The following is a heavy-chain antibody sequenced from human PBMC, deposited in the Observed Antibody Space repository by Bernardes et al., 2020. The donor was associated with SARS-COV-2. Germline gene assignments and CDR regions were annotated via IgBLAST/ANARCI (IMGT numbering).Heavy chain of an antibody. J-gene: IGHJ4*02. Sequence: ASVKVSCKASGYTFTSYGISWVRQAPGQGLEWMGWISAYNGNTNYAQKLHGRVTMTTDTSTSTAYMELRSLRSDDTAVYYCARALYYDSSGYYYARDWVQRLNNNPLDYWGQGTLVTVSS. D-gene: IGHD3-22*01. CDR1: GYTFTSYG. CDR3: ARALYYDSSGYYYARDWVQRLNNNPLDY. CDR2: ISAYNGNT. V-gene: IGHV1-18*01.